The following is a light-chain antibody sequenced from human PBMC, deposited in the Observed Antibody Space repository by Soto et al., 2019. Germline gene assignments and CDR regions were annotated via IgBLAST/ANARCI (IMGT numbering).Light chain of an antibody. CDR3: QQYFNWPLTWT. Sequence: EIVLTQSPATLSVSAGGTVTLSCRASQSIRTNVAWYQQIPGQAPRLLVYGASTRATGVPARFSGSGSGIEFTLTISSLQSEDSAFYYCQQYFNWPLTWTXGXGTKVQXK. J-gene: IGKJ4*01. CDR2: GAS. V-gene: IGKV3-15*01. CDR1: QSIRTN.